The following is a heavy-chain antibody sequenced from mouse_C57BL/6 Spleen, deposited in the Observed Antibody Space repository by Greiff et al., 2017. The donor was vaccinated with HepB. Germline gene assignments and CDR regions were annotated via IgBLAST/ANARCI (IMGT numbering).Heavy chain of an antibody. CDR3: AREDFLGFAY. Sequence: VQLQQSGAELARPGASVKLSCKASGYTFTSYGISWVKQRTGQGLEWIGEIYPRSGNTYYNEKFKGKATLTADKSSSTAYMELRSLPSEDSAVYFCAREDFLGFAYWGQGTLVTVSA. CDR1: GYTFTSYG. CDR2: IYPRSGNT. V-gene: IGHV1-81*01. J-gene: IGHJ3*01.